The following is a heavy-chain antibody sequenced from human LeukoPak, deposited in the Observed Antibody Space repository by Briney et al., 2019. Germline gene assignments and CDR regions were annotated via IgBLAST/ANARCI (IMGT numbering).Heavy chain of an antibody. CDR1: GGSISGYY. CDR3: ARWNEGLDY. J-gene: IGHJ4*02. V-gene: IGHV4-59*01. CDR2: IFESQTT. D-gene: IGHD1-1*01. Sequence: SETLSLTCTVSGGSISGYYWSWMRQPPGKGLEWVGYIFESQTTVYNPSLESRVTISQDTSRNQFSLKLSSVTAADTAVYYCARWNEGLDYWGQGTLVTVSS.